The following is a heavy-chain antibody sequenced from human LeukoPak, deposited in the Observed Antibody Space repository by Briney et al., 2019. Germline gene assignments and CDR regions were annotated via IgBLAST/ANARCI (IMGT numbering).Heavy chain of an antibody. Sequence: SETLSLTCTVSGGSISSYYWSWIRQPPGKGLEWIGYIYYSGSTNYNPSLKSRVTISVDTSKNQFSLKLSSVTAADTAVYYCARVSGRPLYYYGMDVWGQGTTVTVSS. CDR1: GGSISSYY. J-gene: IGHJ6*02. CDR2: IYYSGST. V-gene: IGHV4-59*08. CDR3: ARVSGRPLYYYGMDV. D-gene: IGHD3-10*01.